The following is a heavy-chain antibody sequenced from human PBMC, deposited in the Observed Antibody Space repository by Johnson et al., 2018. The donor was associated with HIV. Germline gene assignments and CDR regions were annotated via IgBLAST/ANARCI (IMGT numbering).Heavy chain of an antibody. V-gene: IGHV3-23*04. D-gene: IGHD3-22*01. CDR2: ISAGGGST. CDR3: TTGAAYYYDSSGYRDAFDI. J-gene: IGHJ3*02. CDR1: GFSLGSYA. Sequence: VQLVESGGGLVQPGGSLRLSCVASGFSLGSYAMTWVRQGPGKGLEWVSTISAGGGSTYYADSVKGRFTISRDDSKNTLYLQMNSLKTEDTAVYYCTTGAAYYYDSSGYRDAFDIWGQGTMVTVSP.